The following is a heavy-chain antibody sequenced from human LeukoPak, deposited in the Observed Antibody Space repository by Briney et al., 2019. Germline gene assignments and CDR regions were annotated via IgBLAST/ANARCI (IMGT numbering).Heavy chain of an antibody. CDR2: ISSSSSTI. J-gene: IGHJ6*04. CDR3: ARSRGDFWSGYLGGV. D-gene: IGHD3-3*01. V-gene: IGHV3-48*01. CDR1: GFTFSSYS. Sequence: PGGSLRLSCAASGFTFSSYSMNWVRQAPGKGLEWVSYISSSSSTIYYADSVKGRFTISRDNAKNSLYLQMNSLRAEDTAVYYCARSRGDFWSGYLGGVWGKGTTVTVSS.